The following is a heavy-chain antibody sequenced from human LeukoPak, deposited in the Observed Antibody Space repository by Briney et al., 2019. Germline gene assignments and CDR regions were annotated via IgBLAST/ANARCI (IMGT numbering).Heavy chain of an antibody. J-gene: IGHJ4*02. CDR2: ISSSGSTI. CDR3: ARDAYYDSSGYLKY. V-gene: IGHV3-11*04. D-gene: IGHD3-22*01. Sequence: GSLRLSCAASGFTFSDYYMSWIRQAPGKGLEWVSYISSSGSTIYYADSVKGRFTISRDNSKNSLYLQMNSLRAEDTAVYYCARDAYYDSSGYLKYWGQGTLVTVSS. CDR1: GFTFSDYY.